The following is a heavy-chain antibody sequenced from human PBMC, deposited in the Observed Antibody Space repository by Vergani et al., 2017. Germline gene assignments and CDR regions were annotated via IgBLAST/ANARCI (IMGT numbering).Heavy chain of an antibody. CDR1: GFTFNHYA. CDR2: IRGSGGSK. V-gene: IGHV3-23*01. D-gene: IGHD5-12*01. J-gene: IGHJ6*02. CDR3: SKANPRNSGYDYLYYYHAMDV. Sequence: EVQLLESGGDLVQPGGSLRLSCAASGFTFNHYAMNWVRQAPGKGLELVSGIRGSGGSKYYAGSVKGRFTISRDSSKKTLYLQMNSLSAGDTAVYYCSKANPRNSGYDYLYYYHAMDVWGQGTTVTVSS.